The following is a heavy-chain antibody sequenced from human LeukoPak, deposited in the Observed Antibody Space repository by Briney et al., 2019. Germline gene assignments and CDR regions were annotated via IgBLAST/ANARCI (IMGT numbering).Heavy chain of an antibody. CDR1: GYNFICYY. CDR2: INPNSGGT. Sequence: ASVKVSCKASGYNFICYYMHWVRQAPGQGLEWMGWINPNSGGTNYAQKFQGRVTMTRDTSISTAYMELSRLRSDDTAVYYCARDGTTRILYWFDPWGQGTLVTVSS. V-gene: IGHV1-2*02. D-gene: IGHD2-15*01. CDR3: ARDGTTRILYWFDP. J-gene: IGHJ5*02.